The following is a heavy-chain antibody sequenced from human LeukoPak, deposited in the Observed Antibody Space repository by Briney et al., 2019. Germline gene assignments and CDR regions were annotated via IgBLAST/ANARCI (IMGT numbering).Heavy chain of an antibody. CDR3: ARAGVERGYSYGLDAFDI. D-gene: IGHD5-18*01. Sequence: ASVKVSCKASGYTFTGYYMHWVRQARGQGLEWMGWINPNSGGTNYAQKFQGRVTMTRDTSISTAYMELSRLRSDDTAVYYCARAGVERGYSYGLDAFDIWGQGTMVTVPS. CDR2: INPNSGGT. V-gene: IGHV1-2*02. CDR1: GYTFTGYY. J-gene: IGHJ3*02.